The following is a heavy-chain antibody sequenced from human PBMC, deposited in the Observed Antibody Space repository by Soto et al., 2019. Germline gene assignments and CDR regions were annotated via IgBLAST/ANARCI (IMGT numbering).Heavy chain of an antibody. CDR3: ARDVNRGWNYPAY. CDR2: ILYDGSYK. V-gene: IGHV3-30-3*01. Sequence: QVPLVESGGGVVQPGRSLRLSCEVSGFTFSTYAMHWVRQAPGKGLEWVAVILYDGSYKYYADSVKGRFTISRDNSKNTLYLQMNSPSTEDTAVYFCARDVNRGWNYPAYWGQGTLVTVSS. CDR1: GFTFSTYA. J-gene: IGHJ4*02. D-gene: IGHD1-7*01.